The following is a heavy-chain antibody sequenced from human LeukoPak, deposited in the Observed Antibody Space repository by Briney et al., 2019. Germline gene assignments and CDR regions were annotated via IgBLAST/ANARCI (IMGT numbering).Heavy chain of an antibody. CDR3: ATDLDWAFDY. CDR1: GFTLSSYT. J-gene: IGHJ4*02. CDR2: INSDSSNI. Sequence: GRSLRLSCAASGFTLSSYTMNWVRQAPGKGLEWVSYINSDSSNIYYVDSVKGRFTISRDNAKNSLYLQMNSLRDEDTAVYYCATDLDWAFDYWGQGTLVIVSS. D-gene: IGHD3-9*01. V-gene: IGHV3-48*02.